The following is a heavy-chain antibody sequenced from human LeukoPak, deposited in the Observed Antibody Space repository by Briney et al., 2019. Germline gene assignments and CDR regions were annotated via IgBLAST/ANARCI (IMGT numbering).Heavy chain of an antibody. D-gene: IGHD1-26*01. V-gene: IGHV4-59*01. J-gene: IGHJ4*02. CDR1: DDSITMYY. CDR2: IYYSGST. Sequence: PSETLSLTCSVSDDSITMYYWSWIRQPPGKGLEWIGYIYYSGSTNYNPSLKSRISISVDTSKNQFSLKLSSVTAADTAVYYCARFVRSGNPSGFDYWGQGTLVTVSS. CDR3: ARFVRSGNPSGFDY.